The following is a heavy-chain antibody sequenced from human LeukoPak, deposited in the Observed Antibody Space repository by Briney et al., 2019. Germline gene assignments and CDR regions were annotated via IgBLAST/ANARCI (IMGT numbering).Heavy chain of an antibody. V-gene: IGHV3-33*08. D-gene: IGHD2-2*01. J-gene: IGHJ6*02. CDR1: GFTFSSYG. CDR3: ARDSGVIIPAATVNYYYGMDV. Sequence: PGGSLRLSCAASGFTFSSYGMHWVRQAPGKGLEWVAVIWYDGSNKYYADSVKGRFTISRDNSKNTLYLQMNSLRAEDTAVYYCARDSGVIIPAATVNYYYGMDVWGQGTTVTVSS. CDR2: IWYDGSNK.